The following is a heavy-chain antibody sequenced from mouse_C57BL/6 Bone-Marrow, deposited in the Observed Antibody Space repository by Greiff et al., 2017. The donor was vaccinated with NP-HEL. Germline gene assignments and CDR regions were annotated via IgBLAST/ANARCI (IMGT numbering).Heavy chain of an antibody. CDR3: ARQASTTGGYFDV. Sequence: EVKLMESGGDLVKPGGSLKLSCAASGFTFSSYGMSWVRQTPDKRLEWVATISSGGSYTYYPDSVKGRFTISRDNAKNTLYLQMSSLKSEDTAMYYCARQASTTGGYFDVWGTGTTVTVSS. J-gene: IGHJ1*03. CDR1: GFTFSSYG. V-gene: IGHV5-6*01. D-gene: IGHD1-1*01. CDR2: ISSGGSYT.